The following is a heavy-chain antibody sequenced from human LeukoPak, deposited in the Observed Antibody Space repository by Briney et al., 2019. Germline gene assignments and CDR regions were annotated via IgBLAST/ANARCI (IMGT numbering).Heavy chain of an antibody. CDR1: GFTFSSYA. J-gene: IGHJ6*02. V-gene: IGHV3-23*01. D-gene: IGHD3-3*01. Sequence: GGSLRLSCAASGFTFSSYAMSWVRQAPGKGLEWVSAISGSGGRTYYADSVKGRFTISRDNSKNTLYLQMNSLIAEDTAVYYCAKRREIFLEWLPSSYGMDVWGQGTTVTVSS. CDR2: ISGSGGRT. CDR3: AKRREIFLEWLPSSYGMDV.